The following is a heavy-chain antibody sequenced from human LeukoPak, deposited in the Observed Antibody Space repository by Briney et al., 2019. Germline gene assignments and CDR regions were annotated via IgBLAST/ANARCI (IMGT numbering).Heavy chain of an antibody. V-gene: IGHV4-59*01. CDR3: ARVGTTMNFDY. CDR2: IYYSGST. D-gene: IGHD1/OR15-1a*01. CDR1: GGSISSYY. J-gene: IGHJ4*02. Sequence: SETLSLTCTVAGGSISSYYWSWIRQPPRKGLEWIGYIYYSGSTNYNPSLKSRVTISVDTSKNQFSLKLSSVTAADTAVYYCARVGTTMNFDYWGQGTLVTVS.